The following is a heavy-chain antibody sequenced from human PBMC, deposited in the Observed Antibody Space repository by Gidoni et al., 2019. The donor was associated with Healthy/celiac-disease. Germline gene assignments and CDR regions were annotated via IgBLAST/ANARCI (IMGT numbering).Heavy chain of an antibody. CDR3: AKGRGGPVARDYFDY. CDR1: GFTFSSYG. Sequence: QVQLVESGGSVVQPGGSLRLSCAASGFTFSSYGMHWVRQAPGKGLEWVAFIRYDGSNKYYADSVKGRFTISRDNSKNTLYLQMNSLRAEDTAVYYCAKGRGGPVARDYFDYWGQGTLVTVSS. V-gene: IGHV3-30*02. CDR2: IRYDGSNK. J-gene: IGHJ4*02. D-gene: IGHD2-15*01.